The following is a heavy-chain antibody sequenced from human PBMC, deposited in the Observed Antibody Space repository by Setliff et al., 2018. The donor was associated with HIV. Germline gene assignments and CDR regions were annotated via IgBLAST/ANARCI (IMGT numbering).Heavy chain of an antibody. CDR3: ARGGLSTGAFDI. CDR1: GYTFIGDY. V-gene: IGHV1-2*02. D-gene: IGHD2-8*02. CDR2: SNPNSGGT. J-gene: IGHJ3*02. Sequence: ASVKVSCKASGYTFIGDYMHGVRRAPGKGLEWMGWSNPNSGGTNFAQRFQGRASMTRDTSISTAYMELSRLRSDDTAVYYCARGGLSTGAFDIWGQGTMVTVSS.